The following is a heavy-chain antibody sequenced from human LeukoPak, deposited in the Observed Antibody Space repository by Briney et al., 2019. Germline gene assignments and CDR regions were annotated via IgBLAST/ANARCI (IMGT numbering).Heavy chain of an antibody. J-gene: IGHJ4*02. CDR1: GFTFSSNA. V-gene: IGHV3-23*01. Sequence: GGSLRLSCAASGFTFSSNAMTWVRQAPGKGLEWVSAISGSISGGDDSTYYADSVKGRFTISRDNSKNTLYLQMNSLRVEDTAVYYSAKGAGYSYGWTDYWGQGTLVTVSS. CDR2: ISGSISGGDDST. D-gene: IGHD5-18*01. CDR3: AKGAGYSYGWTDY.